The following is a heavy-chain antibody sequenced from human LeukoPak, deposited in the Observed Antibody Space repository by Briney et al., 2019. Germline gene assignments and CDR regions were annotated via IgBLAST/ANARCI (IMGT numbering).Heavy chain of an antibody. J-gene: IGHJ6*02. CDR2: ISYDESDK. D-gene: IGHD2-15*01. CDR1: GFTFSNYG. V-gene: IGHV3-30*18. Sequence: PGGSLRLSCAASGFTFSNYGMHWVRQAPGKGLEWVAVISYDESDKYCADSVKGRFTISRDNSKNTLYLQMNSLRPEDTAVYYCAKGVVAATNAAYYGMDVWGQGTTVTVSS. CDR3: AKGVVAATNAAYYGMDV.